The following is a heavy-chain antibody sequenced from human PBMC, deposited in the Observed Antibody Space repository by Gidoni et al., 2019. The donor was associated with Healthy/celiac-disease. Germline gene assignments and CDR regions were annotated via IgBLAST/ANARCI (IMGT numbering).Heavy chain of an antibody. J-gene: IGHJ4*02. CDR2: IKQDGSEK. D-gene: IGHD2-15*01. CDR1: GFTFSSYW. CDR3: ARDGALYQYGGNLY. V-gene: IGHV3-7*01. Sequence: EVQLVESGGGLVQPGGSLRLSCAASGFTFSSYWMSWVRQAPGKGLEWVANIKQDGSEKYYVDSVKGRFTISRDNAKNSLYLQMNSLRAEDTAVYYCARDGALYQYGGNLYWGQGTLVTVSS.